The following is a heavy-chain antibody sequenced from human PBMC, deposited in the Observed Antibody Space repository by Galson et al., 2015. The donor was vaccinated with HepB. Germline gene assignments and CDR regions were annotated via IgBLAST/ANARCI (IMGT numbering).Heavy chain of an antibody. CDR1: GFTFSSYA. D-gene: IGHD3-22*01. J-gene: IGHJ5*02. CDR3: AKDAGITMIVVVSGWFDP. Sequence: SLRLSCAASGFTFSSYAMSWVRQAPGKGLEWVSAISGSGGSTYYADSVKGRFTISRDNSKNTLYLQMNSLRTEDTAVYYCAKDAGITMIVVVSGWFDPWGQGTLVTVSS. CDR2: ISGSGGST. V-gene: IGHV3-23*01.